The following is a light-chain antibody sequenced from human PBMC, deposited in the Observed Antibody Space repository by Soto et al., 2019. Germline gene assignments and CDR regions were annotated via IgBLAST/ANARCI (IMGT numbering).Light chain of an antibody. CDR1: SSDVGGYNY. J-gene: IGLJ1*01. Sequence: QSVLPQAPSPSGSPGQSVSISCTGTSSDVGGYNYVSWYQQHQGNAPKLMIYEVNKRPSGVPDRFSGSKSGNTASLTVSGLQAEDEADYYCSSYAGTPFVFGTGTKVTVL. CDR3: SSYAGTPFV. V-gene: IGLV2-8*01. CDR2: EVN.